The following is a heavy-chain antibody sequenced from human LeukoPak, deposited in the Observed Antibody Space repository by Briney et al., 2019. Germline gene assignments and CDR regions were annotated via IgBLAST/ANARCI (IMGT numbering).Heavy chain of an antibody. J-gene: IGHJ4*02. CDR3: ARAWGVGIVGATLHFDY. CDR1: GYTFTSYG. V-gene: IGHV1-18*01. CDR2: ISAYNGNT. Sequence: ASVKVSCKASGYTFTSYGISWVRQAPGQGLEWMGWISAYNGNTNYAQKLQGRVTMTTDTSTSTAYMELRSLRSDDTAVYYCARAWGVGIVGATLHFDYWGQGTLVTVSS. D-gene: IGHD1-26*01.